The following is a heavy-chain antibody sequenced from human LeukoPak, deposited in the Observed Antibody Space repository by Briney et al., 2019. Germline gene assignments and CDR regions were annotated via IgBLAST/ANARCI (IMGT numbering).Heavy chain of an antibody. CDR3: ARDDYDILSGYLFDY. CDR1: GFTFSSYW. D-gene: IGHD3-9*01. CDR2: INSDGSST. J-gene: IGHJ4*02. V-gene: IGHV3-74*01. Sequence: PGGSLRLPCAASGFTFSSYWMHWVRQAPAKGLVWVSRINSDGSSTSYADSVKGRFTISRDNAKNTLYLQMNSLRAEDTAVYYCARDDYDILSGYLFDYWGQGTLVTVSS.